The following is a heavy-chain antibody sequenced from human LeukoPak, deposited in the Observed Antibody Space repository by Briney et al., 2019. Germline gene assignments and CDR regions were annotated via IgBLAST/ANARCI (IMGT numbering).Heavy chain of an antibody. V-gene: IGHV1-2*02. CDR2: INPNSGGT. D-gene: IGHD1-26*01. Sequence: GASVKVSCKASGYTFTGYYMHWVRQAPGQGLEWMGWINPNSGGTNYAQKFQGRVTMTRDTSISTAYMELSRPRSDDTAVYYCARVEVGPSGSYVHFDYWGQGTLVTVSS. CDR1: GYTFTGYY. CDR3: ARVEVGPSGSYVHFDY. J-gene: IGHJ4*02.